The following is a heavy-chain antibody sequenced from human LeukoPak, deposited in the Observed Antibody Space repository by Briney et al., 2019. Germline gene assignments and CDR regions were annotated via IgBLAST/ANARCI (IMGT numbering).Heavy chain of an antibody. CDR2: IIPIFGTA. CDR1: GCTFSSYA. J-gene: IGHJ4*02. Sequence: ASVKVTCKASGCTFSSYAISWVRQAPGQGLEWMGRIIPIFGTANYAQKFQGRVTITADESTSTAYMELSSLRSEDTAVYYCARVGYCSSTSCYLWMGAFDIWGQGTLVTVSS. D-gene: IGHD2-2*01. V-gene: IGHV1-69*13. CDR3: ARVGYCSSTSCYLWMGAFDI.